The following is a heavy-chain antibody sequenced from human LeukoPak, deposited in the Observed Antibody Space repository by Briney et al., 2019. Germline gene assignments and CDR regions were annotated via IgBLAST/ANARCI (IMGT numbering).Heavy chain of an antibody. Sequence: GGSLRLSCAASGFTFSSYAMSWVRQAPGKGLEWVSAISGSGGSTYYADSVKGRFTISRDNSKNTLYLQMNSLRAEDTAVYYCAKGATDDYVWGSYRYTGTGYAFDIWGQGTMVTVSS. V-gene: IGHV3-23*01. J-gene: IGHJ3*02. CDR1: GFTFSSYA. D-gene: IGHD3-16*02. CDR3: AKGATDDYVWGSYRYTGTGYAFDI. CDR2: ISGSGGST.